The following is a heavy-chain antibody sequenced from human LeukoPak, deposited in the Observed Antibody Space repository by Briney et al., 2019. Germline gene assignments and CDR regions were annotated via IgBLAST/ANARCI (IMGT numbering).Heavy chain of an antibody. CDR2: FDPEDGET. CDR3: ATGDSSSWPLFDY. Sequence: ASVKVSCKVSGYTLTELSMHWVRQAPGKGLEWMGGFDPEDGETIYAQKFQGRVTMTEDTSTDTAYMELSSLRSEDTAMYYCATGDSSSWPLFDYWGQGTLVTVSS. V-gene: IGHV1-24*01. J-gene: IGHJ4*02. D-gene: IGHD6-13*01. CDR1: GYTLTELS.